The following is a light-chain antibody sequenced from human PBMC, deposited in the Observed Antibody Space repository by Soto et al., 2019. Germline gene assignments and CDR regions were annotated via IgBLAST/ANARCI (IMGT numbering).Light chain of an antibody. CDR2: ENS. CDR3: GTWDSSLGIGV. J-gene: IGLJ3*02. CDR1: SSDIGNNY. V-gene: IGLV1-51*02. Sequence: QSVLTQPPSVSAAPGQTVTISCSGSSSDIGNNYVSWYQQLPGTAPKLLIYENSKRPSGIPDRLSGSKSGTSATLGIIGLQTWDEADYYCGTWDSSLGIGVFGGGTKLTVL.